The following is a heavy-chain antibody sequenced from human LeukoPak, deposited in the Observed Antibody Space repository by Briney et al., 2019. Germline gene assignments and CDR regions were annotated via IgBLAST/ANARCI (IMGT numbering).Heavy chain of an antibody. D-gene: IGHD1-14*01. Sequence: SETLSLTCAVSGYPITGGYYWGWIRQPPGKGLEWIGRIYYSGSTDYNPSLKSRVTISVDTSKNQFSLNLYSVIAADTAVYYCARDPGGDGDSWGQGILVTVSS. CDR3: ARDPGGDGDS. CDR1: GYPITGGYY. CDR2: IYYSGST. J-gene: IGHJ4*02. V-gene: IGHV4-38-2*02.